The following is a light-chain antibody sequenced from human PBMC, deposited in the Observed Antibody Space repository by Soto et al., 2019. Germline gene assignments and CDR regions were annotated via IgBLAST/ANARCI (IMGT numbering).Light chain of an antibody. CDR1: SSDLGGYNY. Sequence: QSALTQPASVSGSPGQSITISCTGTSSDLGGYNYVSWYQQYPGKAPKLMIYEVSNRPSGVSNRFSGSKSGNTASLTISGLQAEDEADYYCSSFTSTHTGVFGGGTKVTVL. CDR2: EVS. CDR3: SSFTSTHTGV. V-gene: IGLV2-14*01. J-gene: IGLJ3*02.